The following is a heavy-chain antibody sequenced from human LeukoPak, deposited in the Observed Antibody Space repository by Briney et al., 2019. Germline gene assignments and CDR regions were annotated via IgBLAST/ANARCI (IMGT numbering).Heavy chain of an antibody. CDR3: ARDGAAQGFDY. V-gene: IGHV4-59*02. D-gene: IGHD6-6*01. CDR1: GFTVSSNS. J-gene: IGHJ4*02. Sequence: GSLRLSCKVSGFTVSSNSWSWVRQPPGKGLEWIGYIYYSGSTNYNPSLKSRVTISVDTSKNQFSLKLSSVTAADTAVYYCARDGAAQGFDYWGQGTLVTVSS. CDR2: IYYSGST.